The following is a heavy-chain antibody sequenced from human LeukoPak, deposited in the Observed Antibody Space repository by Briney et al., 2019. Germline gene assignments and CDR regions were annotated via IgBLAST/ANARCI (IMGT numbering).Heavy chain of an antibody. V-gene: IGHV1-69*04. Sequence: SVKVSCKASGGTLSSYAISWVRQAPGQGLEWMGRIIPILGIANYAQKFQGRVTITADKSTSTAYMELSSLRSEDTAVYYCASGSSGYYTIDYWGQGTLVTVSS. J-gene: IGHJ4*02. CDR2: IIPILGIA. CDR1: GGTLSSYA. CDR3: ASGSSGYYTIDY. D-gene: IGHD3-22*01.